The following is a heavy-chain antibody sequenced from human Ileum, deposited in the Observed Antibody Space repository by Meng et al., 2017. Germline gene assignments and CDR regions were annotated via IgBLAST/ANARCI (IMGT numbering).Heavy chain of an antibody. CDR1: GYTFTNYY. D-gene: IGHD6-19*01. V-gene: IGHV1-46*04. Sequence: ASVKVSCKSSGYTFTNYYMHWVRQAPGQGLEWMGVINPSGGNTIYAQKLQGRVTMTRDTSTSTDYLELRSLRFDDTAVYYCARDTSVQVAGTGGWLHEYWGQGTLVTVSS. CDR3: ARDTSVQVAGTGGWLHEY. CDR2: INPSGGNT. J-gene: IGHJ4*02.